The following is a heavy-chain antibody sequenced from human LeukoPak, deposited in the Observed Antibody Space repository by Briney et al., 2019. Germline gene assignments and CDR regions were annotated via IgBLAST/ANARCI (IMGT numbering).Heavy chain of an antibody. D-gene: IGHD3-10*01. J-gene: IGHJ4*02. Sequence: PGGSLRLSCAASGFTLSSYSMNWVRQAPGKGLEWVSYTGSSSTTIYYADSVKGRFTISRDNAKNSLYLQMNSLRAEDTAVYYCAREGTDYLLYWGQGTLVTVSS. CDR1: GFTLSSYS. CDR3: AREGTDYLLY. CDR2: TGSSSTTI. V-gene: IGHV3-48*01.